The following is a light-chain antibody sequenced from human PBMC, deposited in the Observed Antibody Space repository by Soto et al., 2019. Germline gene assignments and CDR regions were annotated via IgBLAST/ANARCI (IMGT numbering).Light chain of an antibody. CDR3: QQYRSWPRT. V-gene: IGKV3-15*01. J-gene: IGKJ4*02. CDR2: GAS. CDR1: QSVDIN. Sequence: EIVLTQSPATLSVSPGERVTLSCRASQSVDINLAWYQQKPGQAPRLLIYGASTMATDMPGRFSGRGAGAEFTLTISSLQSEDFAVYYCQQYRSWPRTFGEGTKVDIK.